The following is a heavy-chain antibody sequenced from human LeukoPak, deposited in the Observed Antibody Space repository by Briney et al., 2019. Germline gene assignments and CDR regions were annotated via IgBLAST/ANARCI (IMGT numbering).Heavy chain of an antibody. Sequence: GGSLRLSCAASGLTFSGYWMHWVRQVPGKGLVWVSRINSDGSITTYADSVKGRFTVSRDNAKNSLYLQMNSLRAEDTAVYYCASTIGYCSGGSCYSPRDYYMDVWGKGTTVTVSS. J-gene: IGHJ6*03. D-gene: IGHD2-15*01. CDR3: ASTIGYCSGGSCYSPRDYYMDV. CDR1: GLTFSGYW. CDR2: INSDGSIT. V-gene: IGHV3-74*03.